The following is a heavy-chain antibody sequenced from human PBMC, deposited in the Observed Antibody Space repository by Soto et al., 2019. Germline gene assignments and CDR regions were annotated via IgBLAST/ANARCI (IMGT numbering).Heavy chain of an antibody. V-gene: IGHV1-69*02. D-gene: IGHD6-25*01. CDR1: GGTFSSNT. J-gene: IGHJ3*02. Sequence: QVQLVQSGAEVKKPGSSMKVSCKASGGTFSSNTISWVRQAPGQGLEWMGRIIPILNIPDYAQNFQGRVTLTADKSTTTVFMEVSSLRSEDTAIYYCARGSASPGSYALDIWGQGTMVIVSS. CDR3: ARGSASPGSYALDI. CDR2: IIPILNIP.